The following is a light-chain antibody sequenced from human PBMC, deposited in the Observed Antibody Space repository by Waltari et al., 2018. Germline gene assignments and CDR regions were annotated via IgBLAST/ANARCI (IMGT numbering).Light chain of an antibody. CDR2: EVT. Sequence: QSALTQPPSASGSPGQSVTISCTGTSTDVGSSHHVSWYQQHPGKAPKLMIYEVTKRPSGVPDRFSGSKSGNTASLTVSGLQVEDEADYYCNSFAVGSKFVFGTGTKVTVL. V-gene: IGLV2-8*01. CDR3: NSFAVGSKFV. CDR1: STDVGSSHH. J-gene: IGLJ1*01.